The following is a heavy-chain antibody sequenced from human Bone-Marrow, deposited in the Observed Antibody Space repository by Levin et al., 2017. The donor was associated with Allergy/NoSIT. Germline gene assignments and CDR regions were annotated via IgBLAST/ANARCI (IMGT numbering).Heavy chain of an antibody. J-gene: IGHJ5*02. CDR1: GDSVSSAASA. V-gene: IGHV6-1*01. CDR2: TYYRSKWIH. D-gene: IGHD4-11*01. CDR3: ARNLHTGFDP. Sequence: SQTLSLTCAISGDSVSSAASAWNWIRQSPSGGLEWLGRTYYRSKWIHDSAVSVTGRIIITPDTSKNQFSLQLNFVTPEDTAVYYCARNLHTGFDPWGQGILVTVSS.